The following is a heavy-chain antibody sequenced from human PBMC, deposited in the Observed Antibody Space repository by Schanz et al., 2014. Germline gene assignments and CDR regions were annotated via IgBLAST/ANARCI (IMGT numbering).Heavy chain of an antibody. J-gene: IGHJ2*01. CDR2: ISAYNGNT. V-gene: IGHV1-18*01. CDR3: VRVPSRDVSFDL. Sequence: QVQLVQSGAEVKKPGASVKVSCKASGYTFTSYGINWVRQAPGQGLEWMGWISAYNGNTNYAQKLQGRVTMTTDTSTSTAYMELRNLRSDDTAHYYCVRVPSRDVSFDLWGRGTLVTVSS. CDR1: GYTFTSYG. D-gene: IGHD3-16*01.